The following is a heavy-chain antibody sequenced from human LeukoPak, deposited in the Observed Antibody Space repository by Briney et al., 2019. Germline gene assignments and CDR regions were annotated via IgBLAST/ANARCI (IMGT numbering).Heavy chain of an antibody. D-gene: IGHD5-18*01. CDR2: IKSKTDGGTT. V-gene: IGHV3-15*01. CDR1: GFTFSNAW. Sequence: GGSLRLSCAASGFTFSNAWMSWVRQAPGKGLEWVGRIKSKTDGGTTDYAAPVKGRFTISRDDSKNTLYLQMNSLKTEDTAVYYCTTSPGGYSYFFDYWGQGTLVTVSS. CDR3: TTSPGGYSYFFDY. J-gene: IGHJ4*02.